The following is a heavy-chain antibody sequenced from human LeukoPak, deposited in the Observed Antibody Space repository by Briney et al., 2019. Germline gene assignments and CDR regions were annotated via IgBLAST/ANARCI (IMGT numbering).Heavy chain of an antibody. D-gene: IGHD6-13*01. Sequence: GGSLKISCQGSGYRFTNYWIGWVRQMPGKGLEWMGIIYPGDSDTRYSPSFQGQVTISADRSISTAYLQWSSLEASDTAIYYCAREGAASGLDYWGQGTLVTVSS. CDR2: IYPGDSDT. CDR1: GYRFTNYW. V-gene: IGHV5-51*01. CDR3: AREGAASGLDY. J-gene: IGHJ4*02.